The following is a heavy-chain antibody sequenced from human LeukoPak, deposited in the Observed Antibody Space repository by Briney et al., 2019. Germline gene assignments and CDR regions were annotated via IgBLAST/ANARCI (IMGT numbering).Heavy chain of an antibody. J-gene: IGHJ5*02. CDR2: IIPIFGTA. D-gene: IGHD3-22*01. CDR1: GGTFSSYA. Sequence: SVKVSCKASGGTFSSYAISWVRQAPGQGLEWMGGIIPIFGTANYAQKFQGRVTITADESTSTAYMELSSLRSEDTAVYYCARDQGYDSSGYYHSSWFDPWGQGTLVTVSS. CDR3: ARDQGYDSSGYYHSSWFDP. V-gene: IGHV1-69*13.